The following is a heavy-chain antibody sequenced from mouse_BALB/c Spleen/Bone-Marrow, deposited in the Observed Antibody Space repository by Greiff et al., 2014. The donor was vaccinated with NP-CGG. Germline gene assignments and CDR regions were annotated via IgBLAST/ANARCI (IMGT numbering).Heavy chain of an antibody. Sequence: EVKLMESGAELVKPGASVKLSCTASGFNIKDTYMHWVKQRPEQGLEWIGRIDPANGNTRYDSKFQGKATITADTSSNTAYLQLSSLTSEDTAVYYCAIYYYGSSGFAYWGQGTLVTVSA. D-gene: IGHD1-1*01. J-gene: IGHJ3*01. CDR3: AIYYYGSSGFAY. V-gene: IGHV14-3*02. CDR1: GFNIKDTY. CDR2: IDPANGNT.